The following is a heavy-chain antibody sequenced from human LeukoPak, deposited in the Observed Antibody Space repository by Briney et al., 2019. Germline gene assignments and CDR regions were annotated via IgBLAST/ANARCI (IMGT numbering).Heavy chain of an antibody. D-gene: IGHD2-2*01. Sequence: GGSLRLSCAASGFTFSSYAMSWVRHAPGKGLEWVSAISGSGGSTYYADSAKGRFTISRDNSKNPLYLQMNSLRAEDPAVYYCSNANLGDCSSTSCAPDYWGQGNLGTVSS. CDR2: ISGSGGST. V-gene: IGHV3-23*01. CDR1: GFTFSSYA. J-gene: IGHJ4*02. CDR3: SNANLGDCSSTSCAPDY.